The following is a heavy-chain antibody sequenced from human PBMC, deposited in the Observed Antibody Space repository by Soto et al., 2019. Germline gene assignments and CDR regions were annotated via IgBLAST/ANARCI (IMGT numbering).Heavy chain of an antibody. CDR3: ARDPDYGDYWGYFFDS. V-gene: IGHV1-2*02. D-gene: IGHD4-17*01. J-gene: IGHJ4*02. Sequence: QVQLVQSGAEVKKPGASVKVSCKTSGYTFAAYYIHWIRQAPGQGLEWMGWINPTSGGTVYAQNFQDGVTMTRDTSISTAYMELRRLNSDDTAVYYCARDPDYGDYWGYFFDSWGQGTPVTVSS. CDR2: INPTSGGT. CDR1: GYTFAAYY.